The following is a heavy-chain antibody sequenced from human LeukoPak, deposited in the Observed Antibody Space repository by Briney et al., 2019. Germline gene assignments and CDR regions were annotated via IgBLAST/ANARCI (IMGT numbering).Heavy chain of an antibody. CDR1: GYSFTGYY. V-gene: IGHV1-2*02. D-gene: IGHD1-26*01. J-gene: IGHJ4*02. CDR3: ARDARWYSGSSYYFDY. Sequence: VASVKVSCKASGYSFTGYYIHWVRQAPGQGLEWMGWINPNSGGTNYAQRFQGRVTMTRDTSINTAYMELSRLRSDDTAVYYCARDARWYSGSSYYFDYWGQGTLVTVSS. CDR2: INPNSGGT.